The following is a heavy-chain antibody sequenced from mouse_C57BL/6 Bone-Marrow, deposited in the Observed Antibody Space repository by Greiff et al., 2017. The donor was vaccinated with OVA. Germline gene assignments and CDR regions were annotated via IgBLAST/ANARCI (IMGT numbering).Heavy chain of an antibody. CDR3: AGRQLRLRRWYFDV. J-gene: IGHJ1*03. Sequence: QVQLQQSGAELVKPGASVKLSCKASGYTFTSYWMHWVKQRPGQGLEWIGMIHPNSGSTNYNEKFKSKATLTVDKSSSTAYMQLSSLTSEDSAVYYCAGRQLRLRRWYFDVWGTGTTVTVSS. V-gene: IGHV1-64*01. CDR1: GYTFTSYW. CDR2: IHPNSGST. D-gene: IGHD3-2*02.